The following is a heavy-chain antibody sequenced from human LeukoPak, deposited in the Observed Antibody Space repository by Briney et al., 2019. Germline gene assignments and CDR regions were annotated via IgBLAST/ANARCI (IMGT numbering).Heavy chain of an antibody. D-gene: IGHD5-12*01. V-gene: IGHV3-13*04. CDR1: GLSFSTYD. Sequence: GGSLTLSCAASGLSFSTYDMHWVRQATGEGLEWVSGIGKSGDTYYVGSVKGRFTISRDNAKNSLYLQMNSLRSGDTAVYYCARGAYTGFDVWGQGTVVTVSS. J-gene: IGHJ3*01. CDR2: IGKSGDT. CDR3: ARGAYTGFDV.